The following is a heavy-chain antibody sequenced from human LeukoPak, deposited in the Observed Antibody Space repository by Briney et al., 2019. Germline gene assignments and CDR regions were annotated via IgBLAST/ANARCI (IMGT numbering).Heavy chain of an antibody. Sequence: GGSLRLSCAASGFTFSSYAMTWVRQAPGKGLEWVSAISTSGDNTYYADSVRGRFTISRDDSKNTLYLQMNSLRADDTAVYYCARKVYHRFDYWGQGTLVTVSS. CDR2: ISTSGDNT. V-gene: IGHV3-23*01. CDR1: GFTFSSYA. J-gene: IGHJ4*02. D-gene: IGHD2-2*01. CDR3: ARKVYHRFDY.